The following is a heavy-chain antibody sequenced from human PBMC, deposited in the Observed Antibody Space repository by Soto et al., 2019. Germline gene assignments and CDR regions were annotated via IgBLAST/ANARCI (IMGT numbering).Heavy chain of an antibody. D-gene: IGHD1-26*01. CDR1: GFTFSSYA. J-gene: IGHJ4*02. CDR3: AKGDGYSASPSLFDY. V-gene: IGHV3-23*01. CDR2: ISGSGGST. Sequence: EVQLLESGGGLVQPGGSLRLSCAASGFTFSSYAMSWVRQAPGKGLEWVSAISGSGGSTYYADSVKGRFTISRDNSKNALYLQMNSLRAVATAVYYCAKGDGYSASPSLFDYWGQGTLVTVSS.